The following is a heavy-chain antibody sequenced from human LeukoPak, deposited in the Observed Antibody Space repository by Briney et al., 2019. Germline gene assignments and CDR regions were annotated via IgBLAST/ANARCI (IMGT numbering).Heavy chain of an antibody. V-gene: IGHV3-66*01. D-gene: IGHD4-17*01. J-gene: IGHJ4*02. CDR3: ARLNFGDDY. Sequence: GSLRLSCAASGFTVSSKYINWVRQAPGKGLEWVSLIYGSTSADYADSVKGRFTISRDNSMNTVYLQMNSLRAEDTAIYYCARLNFGDDYWGQGTLVAVSS. CDR2: IYGSTSA. CDR1: GFTVSSKY.